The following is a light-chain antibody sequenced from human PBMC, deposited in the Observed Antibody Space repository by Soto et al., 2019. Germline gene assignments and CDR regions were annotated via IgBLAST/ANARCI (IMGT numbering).Light chain of an antibody. V-gene: IGLV2-14*01. CDR1: SSDVGSYNY. J-gene: IGLJ2*01. CDR2: DVS. CDR3: SSYTASSTHVV. Sequence: QSVLTQPASVSGSPGQSITISCTGTSSDVGSYNYVSWYQQYPGKAPKRMIYDVSNRPSGVSYRFSGSKSGNTASLTISGLQAEDEADYYCSSYTASSTHVVCGGGTKLTVL.